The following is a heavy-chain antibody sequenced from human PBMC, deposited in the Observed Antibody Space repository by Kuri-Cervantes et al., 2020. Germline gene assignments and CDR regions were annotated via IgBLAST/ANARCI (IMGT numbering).Heavy chain of an antibody. CDR1: GFTFSDYY. CDR3: ARDQPKSVYYDFWSGYPNWFDP. J-gene: IGHJ5*02. V-gene: IGHV3-11*01. CDR2: ISSSGSTI. Sequence: GGSLRLSCAASGFTFSDYYMSWIRQAPGKGLEWVSYISSSGSTIYYADSVKGRFTISRDNAKNSLYLQMNSLRAEDTAVYYCARDQPKSVYYDFWSGYPNWFDPWGQGTLVTVSS. D-gene: IGHD3-3*01.